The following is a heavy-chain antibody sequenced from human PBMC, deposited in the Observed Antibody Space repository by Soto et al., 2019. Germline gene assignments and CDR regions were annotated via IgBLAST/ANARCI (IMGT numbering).Heavy chain of an antibody. CDR3: ARKWFGEPHKFDY. CDR2: IHHDGSS. J-gene: IGHJ4*02. D-gene: IGHD3-10*01. CDR1: GGSISSTSW. Sequence: QVQLQESGPGLVKPSGTLSLTCAVSGGSISSTSWWSWVRQPPGKGLEWIGEIHHDGSSNYNPSLKSRVIISVDKSKNQFSLKVSSVTAADTAVYYCARKWFGEPHKFDYWGQGALVTVSS. V-gene: IGHV4-4*02.